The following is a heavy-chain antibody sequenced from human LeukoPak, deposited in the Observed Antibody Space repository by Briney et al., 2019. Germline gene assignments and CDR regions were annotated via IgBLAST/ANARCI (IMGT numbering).Heavy chain of an antibody. Sequence: NPSETLSLTCTVSGGSISSYYWSWIRQPPGKGLEWIGYISYSGNTNYNPSLKSRVTISVDTSKNQFSLKLTSVTAADTAVYYCARQGGYIAPLALWGQGTLVTVSA. CDR1: GGSISSYY. CDR3: ARQGGYIAPLAL. V-gene: IGHV4-59*08. D-gene: IGHD6-13*01. CDR2: ISYSGNT. J-gene: IGHJ4*02.